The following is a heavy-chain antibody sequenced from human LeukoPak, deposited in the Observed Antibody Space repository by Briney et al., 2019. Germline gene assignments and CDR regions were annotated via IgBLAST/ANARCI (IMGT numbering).Heavy chain of an antibody. J-gene: IGHJ4*02. CDR2: IYYSGST. CDR1: GYSLSSSNW. CDR3: ARDWSSGSD. V-gene: IGHV4-28*03. D-gene: IGHD6-25*01. Sequence: SDTLSLTCAVSGYSLSSSNWWGWIRQPPGKGLEWIGYIYYSGSTNYNPSLKSRVTMSVDTSKNQFSLKLSSVTAADTAVYYCARDWSSGSDWGQGTLVTVSS.